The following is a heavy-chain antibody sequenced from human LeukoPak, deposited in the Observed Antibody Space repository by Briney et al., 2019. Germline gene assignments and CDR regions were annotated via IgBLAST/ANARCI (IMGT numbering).Heavy chain of an antibody. V-gene: IGHV3-23*01. CDR3: VRRGDASSGWGDHDF. CDR1: GITLSNYG. J-gene: IGHJ4*02. D-gene: IGHD6-19*01. Sequence: GSLRLSCAVSGITLSNYGMTWVRQAPGKGLEWVSTIGGSGDKTFYADSVKGRFTISRDNSKNMVHLQMNSLTGEDTALYYCVRRGDASSGWGDHDFWGQGALVTVSS. CDR2: IGGSGDKT.